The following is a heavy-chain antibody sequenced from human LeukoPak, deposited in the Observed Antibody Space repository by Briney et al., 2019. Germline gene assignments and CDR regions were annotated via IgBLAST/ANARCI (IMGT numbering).Heavy chain of an antibody. V-gene: IGHV3-48*03. CDR3: AKERSGDPGGEEVFGAAPYDY. CDR2: MSRGGITI. Sequence: GGSLRLSCAASGSNFSNYEMNWIRQAPGRGLEWISAMSRGGITIYYADSVKGRFTISRDDARNSVFLQMTSLRPDDTAIYYCAKERSGDPGGEEVFGAAPYDYWGQGALVIVSS. CDR1: GSNFSNYE. J-gene: IGHJ4*02. D-gene: IGHD3-3*01.